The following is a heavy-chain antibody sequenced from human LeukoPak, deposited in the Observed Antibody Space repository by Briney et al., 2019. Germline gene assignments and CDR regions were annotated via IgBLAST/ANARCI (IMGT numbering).Heavy chain of an antibody. CDR1: GFTFSSFG. J-gene: IGHJ6*02. D-gene: IGHD3-9*01. CDR3: ARDQQYDVLTAFGLDV. CDR2: IRYVGTNE. V-gene: IGHV3-30*02. Sequence: GGSLSLSRAASGFTFSSFGMHWVRQAPGRGLEWVAFIRYVGTNEYYADSVKGRFTIARDNPKNTLSLLMNGLRVEDTAVYYCARDQQYDVLTAFGLDVWGQGTTVTVSS.